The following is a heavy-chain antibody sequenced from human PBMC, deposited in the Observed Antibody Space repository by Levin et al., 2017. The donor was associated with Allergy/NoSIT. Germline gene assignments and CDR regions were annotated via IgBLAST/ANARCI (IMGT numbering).Heavy chain of an antibody. CDR3: AKDTPALSAGPYFDY. D-gene: IGHD2-2*01. V-gene: IGHV3-23*01. CDR2: ISGSGGSI. CDR1: GFTFSSYA. J-gene: IGHJ4*02. Sequence: PGESLKISCAASGFTFSSYAMSWVRQAPGKGLEWVSGISGSGGSIYYADSVRGRFTISRDNSKNTLYLQMNSLRAEDTAVYYCAKDTPALSAGPYFDYWGQGTLVTVSS.